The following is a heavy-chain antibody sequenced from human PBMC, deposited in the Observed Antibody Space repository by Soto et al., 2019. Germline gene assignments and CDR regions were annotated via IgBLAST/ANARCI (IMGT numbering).Heavy chain of an antibody. CDR2: IWYDGSNK. V-gene: IGHV3-33*08. D-gene: IGHD6-19*01. J-gene: IGHJ4*02. CDR3: ARARGPPYSSAPFDY. CDR1: GFTFSSSG. Sequence: GGSLRLSCAASGFTFSSSGMHWVRQAPGKGLEWVAVIWYDGSNKHYADSVRGRFTISRDTSKNTLYLQMSSLRAEDTAVYYCARARGPPYSSAPFDYWGQGTLVTVSS.